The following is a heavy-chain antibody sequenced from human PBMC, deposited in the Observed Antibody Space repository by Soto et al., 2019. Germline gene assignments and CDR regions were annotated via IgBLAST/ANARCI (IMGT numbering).Heavy chain of an antibody. CDR1: GFTFSSYG. CDR3: EKARRAGGNYGFYSDF. V-gene: IGHV3-23*01. CDR2: SSATGAGT. D-gene: IGHD3-10*01. Sequence: EVQLLESGGGLVQPGGSLRLSCAASGFTFSSYGMTWVRQAPGKGLEGVSFSSATGAGTYYADSVKGRCTMSRDNPKNTMYLQMTRLRADDTAVSDCEKARRAGGNYGFYSDFWGQGALVIVSS. J-gene: IGHJ4*02.